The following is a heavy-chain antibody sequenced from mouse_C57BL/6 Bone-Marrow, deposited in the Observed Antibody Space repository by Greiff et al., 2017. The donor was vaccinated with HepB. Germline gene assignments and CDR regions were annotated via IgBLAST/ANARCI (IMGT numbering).Heavy chain of an antibody. D-gene: IGHD2-1*01. CDR2: SRNKANDYTT. J-gene: IGHJ4*01. CDR1: GFTFRDFY. CDR3: DRDLLAVATGY. V-gene: IGHV7-1*01. Sequence: EVMLVESGGGLVQSGRSLRLSCATSGFTFRDFYMEWVRQAPGKGLEWIAASRNKANDYTTESSASVKGRFSVSRDTSQSILSLQMNALRAEDTASYYYDRDLLAVATGYWGDVTPATNSP.